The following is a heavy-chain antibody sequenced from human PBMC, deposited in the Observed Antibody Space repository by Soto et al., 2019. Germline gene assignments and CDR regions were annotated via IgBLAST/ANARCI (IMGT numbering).Heavy chain of an antibody. Sequence: GSLRLSCTASGFTFGDNAMSWVRQAPGKGLEWVGFIRSKAYGGTTEYAASVKGRFTISRDDSKSIAYLQMNSLKTEDTAVYYCTREGLPYYDILTGHYYYYGMDVWGQGTTVTVSS. J-gene: IGHJ6*02. CDR1: GFTFGDNA. CDR3: TREGLPYYDILTGHYYYYGMDV. V-gene: IGHV3-49*04. CDR2: IRSKAYGGTT. D-gene: IGHD3-9*01.